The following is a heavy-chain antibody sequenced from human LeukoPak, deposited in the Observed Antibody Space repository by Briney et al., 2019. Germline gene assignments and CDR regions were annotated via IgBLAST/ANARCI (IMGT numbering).Heavy chain of an antibody. CDR3: VKDPRDTYGTNWFVS. V-gene: IGHV3-23*01. J-gene: IGHJ5*01. CDR1: GFSFGNYA. D-gene: IGHD2-21*01. Sequence: GGSLRLSCVASGFSFGNYAMSWVRQAPGRGLQWASQISGTGGATWYAGFARDRFTISRDNSKKTLYLQMSGLRVEDTAMYYCVKDPRDTYGTNWFVSWGQGTLLIVSS. CDR2: ISGTGGAT.